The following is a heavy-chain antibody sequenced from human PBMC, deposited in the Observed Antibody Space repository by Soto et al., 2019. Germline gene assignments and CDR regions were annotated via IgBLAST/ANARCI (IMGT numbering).Heavy chain of an antibody. Sequence: EVQLVESGGGLVKPGGSLRLSCAASGFTFSSYSMNWVRQAPGKGLEWVSSISSSSSYIYYADSVKGRFTISRDNAKNSLYLQMNSLRAEDTAVYYCARVTYCSSTSCYRGLDYWGQGTLVTVSS. V-gene: IGHV3-21*01. CDR1: GFTFSSYS. CDR2: ISSSSSYI. J-gene: IGHJ4*02. CDR3: ARVTYCSSTSCYRGLDY. D-gene: IGHD2-2*02.